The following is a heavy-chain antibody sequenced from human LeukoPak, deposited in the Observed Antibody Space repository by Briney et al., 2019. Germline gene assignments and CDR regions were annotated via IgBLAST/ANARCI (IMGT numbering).Heavy chain of an antibody. V-gene: IGHV3-7*01. J-gene: IGHJ4*02. Sequence: GGSLRLSCAASGFPFSSYWMSWVRQAPGKGLEWVANIKPDGSEKNYVDSVKGRFTISRDNAKNSLYLQMNSLRVEDTAVYYCARAASHYDFWSGYLTNNDYWGQGTLVTVSS. CDR2: IKPDGSEK. CDR3: ARAASHYDFWSGYLTNNDY. CDR1: GFPFSSYW. D-gene: IGHD3-3*01.